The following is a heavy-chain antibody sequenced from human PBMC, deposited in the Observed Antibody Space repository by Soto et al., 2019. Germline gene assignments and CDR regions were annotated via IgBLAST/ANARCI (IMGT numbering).Heavy chain of an antibody. CDR3: AREKGQRVTTDY. Sequence: QVQLVESGGGLVKPGGSLRLSCAASGFTFSNYYMSWIRQAPGKGLEWVSYISSSSSYTNYADSVKGRFTITRDNAKNSLYLQMNSRRAEDTAVYYCAREKGQRVTTDYWGQGSLVTVSS. CDR1: GFTFSNYY. CDR2: ISSSSSYT. V-gene: IGHV3-11*06. J-gene: IGHJ4*02. D-gene: IGHD4-17*01.